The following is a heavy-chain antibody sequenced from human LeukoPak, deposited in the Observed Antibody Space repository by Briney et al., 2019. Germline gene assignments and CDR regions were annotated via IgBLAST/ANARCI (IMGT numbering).Heavy chain of an antibody. J-gene: IGHJ4*02. V-gene: IGHV1-69*04. CDR1: GGTFSSYA. CDR2: IIPIFGIA. D-gene: IGHD2-15*01. CDR3: ARADCSGGSCTGSFDY. Sequence: ASVKVSCKASGGTFSSYAISWVRQAPGQGLEWMGRIIPIFGIANYAQKFQGRVTITADKSTSTAYMELSSLRSEDTAVYYCARADCSGGSCTGSFDYWGQGTLVTVSS.